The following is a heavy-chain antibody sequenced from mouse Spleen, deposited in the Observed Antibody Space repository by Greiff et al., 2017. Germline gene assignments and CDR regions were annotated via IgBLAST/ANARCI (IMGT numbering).Heavy chain of an antibody. CDR3: TRRETLYYYAMDY. Sequence: QVQLKESGAELVRPGASVTLSCKASGYTFTDYEMHWVKQTPVHGLEWIGAIDPETGGTAYNQKFKGKAILTADKSSSTAYMELRSLTSEDSAVYYCTRRETLYYYAMDYWGQGTSVTVSS. CDR1: GYTFTDYE. J-gene: IGHJ4*01. V-gene: IGHV1-15*01. CDR2: IDPETGGT.